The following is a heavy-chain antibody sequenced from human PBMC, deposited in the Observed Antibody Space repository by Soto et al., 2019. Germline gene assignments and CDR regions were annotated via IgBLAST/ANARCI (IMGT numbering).Heavy chain of an antibody. V-gene: IGHV4-34*01. Sequence: QVQLLQWGAGLLKPSETLSLTCAVYGGSFSGYYWSWIRQPPGKGLECIGEINHSGSTNYNPSLKSRVTISVDTSKNQFSLKLSSVTAADTAVYYCARSYGGNSGTFDFWGQGTLVTVSS. D-gene: IGHD4-17*01. CDR3: ARSYGGNSGTFDF. CDR2: INHSGST. J-gene: IGHJ4*02. CDR1: GGSFSGYY.